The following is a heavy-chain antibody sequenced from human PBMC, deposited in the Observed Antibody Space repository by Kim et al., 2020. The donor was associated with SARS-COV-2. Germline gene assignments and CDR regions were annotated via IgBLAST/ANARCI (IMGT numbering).Heavy chain of an antibody. CDR2: IYSGGSST. V-gene: IGHV3-23*03. D-gene: IGHD6-19*01. Sequence: GGSLRLSCAASGFTFSSYAMSWVRQAPGKGLEWVSVIYSGGSSTYYADSVKGRFTISRDNSKNTLYLQMNSLRAEDTAVYYCAKSPEDYSSGWYYFDYWGQGTLVTVSS. J-gene: IGHJ4*02. CDR3: AKSPEDYSSGWYYFDY. CDR1: GFTFSSYA.